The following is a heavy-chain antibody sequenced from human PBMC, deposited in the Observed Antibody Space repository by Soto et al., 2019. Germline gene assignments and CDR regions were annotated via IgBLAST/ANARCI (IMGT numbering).Heavy chain of an antibody. J-gene: IGHJ4*02. Sequence: QVQLVQSGAEVKKPGASVKVSCKASGYTFTSYYMHWVRQAPGQGLEWMGIFNPSGDSTGYAQKFLGRVTMTRDTSTSTVYMELSSLRFEDTAVYYCAGVVAGGGYFDYWGQGTLVTVSS. CDR2: FNPSGDST. CDR1: GYTFTSYY. D-gene: IGHD6-25*01. CDR3: AGVVAGGGYFDY. V-gene: IGHV1-46*01.